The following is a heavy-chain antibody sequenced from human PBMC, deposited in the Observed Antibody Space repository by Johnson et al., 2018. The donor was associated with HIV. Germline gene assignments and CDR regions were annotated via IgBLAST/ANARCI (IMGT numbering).Heavy chain of an antibody. Sequence: VQLVESGGGLLPPGGSLKLSCAASGFTFSDYAMAWVRQAPGKGLQWLAELSNTGLNTYYADSVRGRFTISRDNSKNMLYLQVNSLRAEDKAIYYCAKDRLAMGILDIWGQGTVVIVSS. J-gene: IGHJ3*02. CDR2: LSNTGLNT. V-gene: IGHV3-23*04. CDR1: GFTFSDYA. D-gene: IGHD5-18*01. CDR3: AKDRLAMGILDI.